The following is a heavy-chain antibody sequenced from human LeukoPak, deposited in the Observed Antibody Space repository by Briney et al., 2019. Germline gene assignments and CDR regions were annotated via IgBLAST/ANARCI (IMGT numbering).Heavy chain of an antibody. Sequence: GASVKVSCKASGYTFTGYGIAWVRQAPGEGLELVGWIAAYNGLTNYAQNLQGRLTLTRDTSTTTAFMELRNLTSDDTAIYFCTRSYGLEADYWGRGTLVTVSS. CDR1: GYTFTGYG. D-gene: IGHD3-16*01. CDR2: IAAYNGLT. V-gene: IGHV1-18*01. J-gene: IGHJ4*02. CDR3: TRSYGLEADY.